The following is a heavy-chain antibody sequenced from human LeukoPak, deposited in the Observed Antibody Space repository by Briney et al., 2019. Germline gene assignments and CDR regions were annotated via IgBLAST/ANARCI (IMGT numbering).Heavy chain of an antibody. J-gene: IGHJ4*02. V-gene: IGHV4-31*03. D-gene: IGHD3-22*01. CDR3: VAGYYDSSGYPDY. CDR2: IYYSGST. Sequence: SQTLSLTCTVSGGSISSGGYYWSWIRQHPGKGLEWIGYIYYSGSTYYNPSLKSRVTISVDTSKNQFSLKLSSVTAADTAVYYCVAGYYDSSGYPDYWGQGTLVTVSS. CDR1: GGSISSGGYY.